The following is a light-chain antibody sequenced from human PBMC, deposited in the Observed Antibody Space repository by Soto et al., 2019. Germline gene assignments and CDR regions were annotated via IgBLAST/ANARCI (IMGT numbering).Light chain of an antibody. V-gene: IGLV2-14*01. Sequence: QSVLTQPASVSGSPGQSITISCTGTSSDVGGYNYVSWYQQHPGKAPKLMIYDVSNRPSGVSNRFSGSKSGNTASLIVSGLQAEEEADYYCSSYTSSSTLVVFGGGTKLTVL. J-gene: IGLJ2*01. CDR2: DVS. CDR1: SSDVGGYNY. CDR3: SSYTSSSTLVV.